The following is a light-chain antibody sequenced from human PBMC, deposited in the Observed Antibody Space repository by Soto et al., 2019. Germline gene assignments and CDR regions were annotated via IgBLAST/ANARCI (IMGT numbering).Light chain of an antibody. CDR3: QQYNDNWT. Sequence: DIQMTQSPSTLSASVGDRVTITCRASQSISSWLAWYQQKPGTAPKLLIYKASTLQSGVPSRFSGSGSGTEFTLTISSLKHDDSATYYCQQYNDNWTFGQGTKVDIK. CDR1: QSISSW. V-gene: IGKV1-5*03. CDR2: KAS. J-gene: IGKJ1*01.